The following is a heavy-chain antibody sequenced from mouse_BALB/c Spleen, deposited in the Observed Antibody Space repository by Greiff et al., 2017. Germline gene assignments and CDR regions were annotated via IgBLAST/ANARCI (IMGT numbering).Heavy chain of an antibody. J-gene: IGHJ3*01. CDR2: ISSGGSYT. Sequence: EVMLVESGGGLVKPGGSLKLSCAASGFTFSSYAMSWVRQTPEKRLEWVATISSGGSYTYYPDSVKGRFTISRDNAKNTLYLQMSSLRSEDTAMYYCARDWEGAYWGQGTLVTVSA. CDR3: ARDWEGAY. D-gene: IGHD4-1*01. V-gene: IGHV5-9-1*01. CDR1: GFTFSSYA.